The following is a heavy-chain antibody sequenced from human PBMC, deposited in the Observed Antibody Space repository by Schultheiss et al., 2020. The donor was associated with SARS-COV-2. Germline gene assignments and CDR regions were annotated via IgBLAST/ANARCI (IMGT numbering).Heavy chain of an antibody. J-gene: IGHJ4*02. CDR2: ISSSSSYI. D-gene: IGHD3/OR15-3a*01. CDR3: ARDIRVWTLDY. Sequence: GGSLRLSCAVSGFTFSSYSMNWVRQAPGKGLEWVSSISSSSSYIYYADSVKGRFTISRDNAKNSLYLQMNSLRAEDTAVYYCARDIRVWTLDYWGQGTLVTVSS. V-gene: IGHV3-21*01. CDR1: GFTFSSYS.